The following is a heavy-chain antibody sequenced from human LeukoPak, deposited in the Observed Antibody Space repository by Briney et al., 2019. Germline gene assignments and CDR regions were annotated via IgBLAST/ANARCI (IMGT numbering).Heavy chain of an antibody. CDR1: GFSFRTHT. V-gene: IGHV3-64D*09. D-gene: IGHD1-26*01. CDR2: VISNGGST. CDR3: VKDLGGTFSFDY. J-gene: IGHJ4*02. Sequence: GGSLRLSCSASGFSFRTHTMHWVRQAPGKGLEYVSSVISNGGSTDYADSLKGRFTISRDNSENTLHLQMSSLRAEDTAVYYCVKDLGGTFSFDYWGQGTLVTVSS.